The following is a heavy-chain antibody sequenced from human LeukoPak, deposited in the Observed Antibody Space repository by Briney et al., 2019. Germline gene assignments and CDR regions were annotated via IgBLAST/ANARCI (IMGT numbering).Heavy chain of an antibody. V-gene: IGHV3-7*01. D-gene: IGHD6-19*01. Sequence: GGSLRLSCAASRFTFSIYWMSWVRQAPGKGLEWVANIKEDGSERYYVDSVKGRFTISRDNAKNSLYLQMNSLRAEDTAVYYCARIEYSSGWVPFDHWGQGTLVTVSS. J-gene: IGHJ4*02. CDR1: RFTFSIYW. CDR2: IKEDGSER. CDR3: ARIEYSSGWVPFDH.